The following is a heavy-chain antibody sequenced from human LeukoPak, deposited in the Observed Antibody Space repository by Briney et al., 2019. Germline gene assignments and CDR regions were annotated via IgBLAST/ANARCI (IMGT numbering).Heavy chain of an antibody. CDR3: ARRTYLRVNTSALYYFDY. V-gene: IGHV4-34*01. CDR2: IKHSVSN. Sequence: NSSETLSLTCAVYGGSLSGLYWSWIRQPPGKWRGWIGEIKHSVSNNLNPSLKGGVTLSVDPSKNQFSLNWSCMTDADRPGYYCARRTYLRVNTSALYYFDYWGQGTLVTVSS. CDR1: GGSLSGLY. J-gene: IGHJ4*02. D-gene: IGHD2/OR15-2a*01.